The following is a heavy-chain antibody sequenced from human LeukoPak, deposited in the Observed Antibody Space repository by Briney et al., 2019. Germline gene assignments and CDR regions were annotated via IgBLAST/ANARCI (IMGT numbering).Heavy chain of an antibody. J-gene: IGHJ4*02. CDR2: IYSGGST. V-gene: IGHV3-66*01. CDR3: ARDLAIFGVVSLGI. Sequence: PGGSLRLSCAASGFTVSSNYMSWVRQAPGKGLEWVSVIYSGGSTHYADSVKGRFTISRDNSKNTLYLQMNSLRAEDTAVYYCARDLAIFGVVSLGIWGQGTLVTVSS. D-gene: IGHD3-3*02. CDR1: GFTVSSNY.